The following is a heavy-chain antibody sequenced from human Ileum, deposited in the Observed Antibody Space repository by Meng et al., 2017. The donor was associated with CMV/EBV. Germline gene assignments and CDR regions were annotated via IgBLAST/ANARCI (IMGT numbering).Heavy chain of an antibody. Sequence: SETLSLTCTVSGGSISSSSLYWGWIRQPPGRGLEWIGSIHHSGNTYRNPSLWGRVSMSVGTSKNQFSLNLSSVTAADTSIYYCARPSDNGWYYFDSWGQGTLVTVSS. CDR1: GGSISSSSLY. J-gene: IGHJ4*02. D-gene: IGHD6-19*01. CDR2: IHHSGNT. V-gene: IGHV4-39*01. CDR3: ARPSDNGWYYFDS.